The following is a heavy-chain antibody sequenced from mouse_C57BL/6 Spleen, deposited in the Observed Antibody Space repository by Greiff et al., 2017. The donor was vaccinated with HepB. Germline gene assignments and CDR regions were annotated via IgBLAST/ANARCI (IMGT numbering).Heavy chain of an antibody. J-gene: IGHJ3*01. V-gene: IGHV1-81*01. D-gene: IGHD4-1*01. Sequence: QVHVKQSGAELARPGASVKLSCKASGYTFTSYGISWVKQRTGQGLEWIGEIYPRSGNTYYNEKFKGKATLTADKSSSTAYMELRSLTSEDSAVYFCARWELGLAYWGQGTLVTVSA. CDR3: ARWELGLAY. CDR1: GYTFTSYG. CDR2: IYPRSGNT.